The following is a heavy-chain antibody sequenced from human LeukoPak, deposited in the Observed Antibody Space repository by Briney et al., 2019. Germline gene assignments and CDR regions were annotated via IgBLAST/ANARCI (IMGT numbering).Heavy chain of an antibody. V-gene: IGHV1-2*06. Sequence: GASVKVSCKASGYTFTGYYMHWVRQAPGRGLEWMGRINPNSGGTNYAQKFQGRVTMTRDTSISTAYMELSRLTSDDTAVYYCARGGITIFGVVSTSNWFDPWGQGTLVTVSS. J-gene: IGHJ5*02. CDR2: INPNSGGT. CDR1: GYTFTGYY. D-gene: IGHD3-3*01. CDR3: ARGGITIFGVVSTSNWFDP.